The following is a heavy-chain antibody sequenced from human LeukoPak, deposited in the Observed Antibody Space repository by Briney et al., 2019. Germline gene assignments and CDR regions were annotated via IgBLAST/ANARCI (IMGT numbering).Heavy chain of an antibody. J-gene: IGHJ1*01. CDR2: INADNGNT. V-gene: IGHV1-3*01. CDR3: AREAGTNWIFGEYFPF. D-gene: IGHD1-1*01. Sequence: ASVKVSCKASGYTFNSHPMHWVRQAPGQRLGWMGWINADNGNTRYSQKLQGRVTITRDTSANTAYMELSGLRSDDTAVYYCAREAGTNWIFGEYFPFWGQGTLVTVSA. CDR1: GYTFNSHP.